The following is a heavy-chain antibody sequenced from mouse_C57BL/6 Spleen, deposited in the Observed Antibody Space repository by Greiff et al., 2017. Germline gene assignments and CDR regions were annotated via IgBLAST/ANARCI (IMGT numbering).Heavy chain of an antibody. CDR2: FHPYNDDT. V-gene: IGHV1-47*01. D-gene: IGHD2-12*01. CDR3: AISIVTPSALDY. CDR1: GYTFTTYP. J-gene: IGHJ2*01. Sequence: QVQLQQSGAELVKPGASVTMSCKASGYTFTTYPIEWMKQNHGKNLEWIGNFHPYNDDTKCNEKFKGKATLTVEKSSSTVYLEVSRVTSDDSAVYYCAISIVTPSALDYWGQGTTLTVSS.